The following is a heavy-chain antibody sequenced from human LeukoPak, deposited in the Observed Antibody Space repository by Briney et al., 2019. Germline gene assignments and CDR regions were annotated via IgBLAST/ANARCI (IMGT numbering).Heavy chain of an antibody. CDR3: VKDIQLST. D-gene: IGHD5-24*01. CDR2: IGSSGGST. V-gene: IGHV3-23*01. Sequence: GGSLRLSCAGSGFNFITAAMTWVRQAPGKGLEWVSLIGSSGGSTYYADSVKGRFTISRDNSNHTLSLQMNSLRVEDTAIYYCVKDIQLSTWGLGTMVTVSS. J-gene: IGHJ3*01. CDR1: GFNFITAA.